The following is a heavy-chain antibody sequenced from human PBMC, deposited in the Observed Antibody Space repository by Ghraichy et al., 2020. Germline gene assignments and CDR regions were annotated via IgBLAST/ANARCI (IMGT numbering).Heavy chain of an antibody. J-gene: IGHJ6*02. V-gene: IGHV4-59*01. CDR2: MSYSVSA. Sequence: SQTLSLTCTVSGGSISGYYWTWIRQPPGKGLEWIGYMSYSVSANYNPSLESRLTLSLDTSKNPFFLKLTSVTAADTALYYCARVNSDLNGLDVWGQGTTVIVSS. CDR1: GGSISGYY. D-gene: IGHD2-21*01. CDR3: ARVNSDLNGLDV.